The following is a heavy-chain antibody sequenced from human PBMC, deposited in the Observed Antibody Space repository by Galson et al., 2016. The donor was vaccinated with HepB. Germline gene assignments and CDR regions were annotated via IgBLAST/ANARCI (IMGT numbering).Heavy chain of an antibody. J-gene: IGHJ4*02. CDR3: ASSGSYYRIFDY. CDR1: GGSISSSNW. CDR2: IYHTGSI. Sequence: LSLTCAVSGGSISSSNWCTWVRQPPGKGLEWIGEIYHTGSINFNPSLKSRVTKSVDESKNQFSLTLSSVTAADTAVYYCASSGSYYRIFDYWGQGTLVTVSS. D-gene: IGHD1-26*01. V-gene: IGHV4-4*02.